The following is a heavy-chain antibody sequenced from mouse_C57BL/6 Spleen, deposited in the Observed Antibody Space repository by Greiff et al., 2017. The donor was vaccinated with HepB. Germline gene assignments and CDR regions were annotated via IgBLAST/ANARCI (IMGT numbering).Heavy chain of an antibody. V-gene: IGHV1-82*01. J-gene: IGHJ2*01. D-gene: IGHD2-4*01. CDR1: GYAFSSSW. CDR2: IYPGDGDT. CDR3: AMIKFDY. Sequence: VKLMESGPELVKPGASVKISCKASGYAFSSSWMNWVKQRPGKGLEWIGRIYPGDGDTNYNGKFKGKATLTADNSSSTAYMQLSSLTSEDSAVYFCAMIKFDYWGQGTTLTVSS.